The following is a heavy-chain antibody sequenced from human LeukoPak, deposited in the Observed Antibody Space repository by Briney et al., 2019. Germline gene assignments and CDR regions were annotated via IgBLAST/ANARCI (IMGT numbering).Heavy chain of an antibody. J-gene: IGHJ6*03. CDR3: ARGFGDGFNSGYYYYMDV. D-gene: IGHD5-24*01. Sequence: SQTPSLTCTVSGGSISSGDRYWSWIRQHPGKGLEWIAYIYYSGSTDYNPSLKSRITISIDMSKNQFSLKLSSVTAADTAVYYCARGFGDGFNSGYYYYMDVWGKGTTVTVSS. V-gene: IGHV4-31*03. CDR1: GGSISSGDRY. CDR2: IYYSGST.